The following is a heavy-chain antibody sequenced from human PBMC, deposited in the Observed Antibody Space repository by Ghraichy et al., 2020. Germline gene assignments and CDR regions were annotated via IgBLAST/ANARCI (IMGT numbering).Heavy chain of an antibody. V-gene: IGHV3-30-3*01. Sequence: GGSLRLSCAASGFTFSSYTIHWVRPAPGKGLEWVAVISYDGSNKYYADSVKGRFTISRDNSKNTLYLQMKSLRAEDTAVYYCARDIVVVPTAMFVENYYYNAMDVWGQGTTVTVSS. CDR3: ARDIVVVPTAMFVENYYYNAMDV. CDR1: GFTFSSYT. D-gene: IGHD2-2*01. CDR2: ISYDGSNK. J-gene: IGHJ6*02.